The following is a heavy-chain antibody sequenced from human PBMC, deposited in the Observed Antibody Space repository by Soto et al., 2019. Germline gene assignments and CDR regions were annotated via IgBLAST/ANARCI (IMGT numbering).Heavy chain of an antibody. CDR3: ARDIVLVPAATRGGSYYYYYGMDV. D-gene: IGHD2-2*01. V-gene: IGHV1-46*01. J-gene: IGHJ6*02. CDR2: INPSGGTT. Sequence: GASVKVSCKASGYIFTSYYIHWVRQAPGQGLEWMGLINPSGGTTNYAQKFQGRVTMTRDTSTSTAYMELRSLRSDDTAVYYCARDIVLVPAATRGGSYYYYYGMDVWG. CDR1: GYIFTSYY.